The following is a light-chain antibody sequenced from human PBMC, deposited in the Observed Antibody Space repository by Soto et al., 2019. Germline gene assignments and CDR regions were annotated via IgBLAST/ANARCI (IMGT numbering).Light chain of an antibody. CDR1: QSISSW. J-gene: IGKJ1*01. V-gene: IGKV1-5*03. CDR2: KAS. CDR3: QQYNSYSWT. Sequence: DIQMTQSPSTLSSSVGDRVPITCRASQSISSWLAWYQQKPGKAPKLLIYKASSLESGVPSRFSGSGSGTEFTLTISSLQPDDFATYYCQQYNSYSWTFGQGNKVDIK.